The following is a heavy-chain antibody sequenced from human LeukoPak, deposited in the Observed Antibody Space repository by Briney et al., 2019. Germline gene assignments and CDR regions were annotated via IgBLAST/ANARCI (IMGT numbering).Heavy chain of an antibody. CDR3: AKVALYCSSTSCREYYYYYMDV. V-gene: IGHV3-23*01. CDR2: ISGSGGST. CDR1: GFTFSSYA. D-gene: IGHD2-2*01. J-gene: IGHJ6*03. Sequence: QPGGSLRLSCAASGFTFSSYAMSWVRQAPGKGLEWVSAISGSGGSTYYADSVKGRFTISRDNSKNTLYLQMNSLRAEDTAVYYCAKVALYCSSTSCREYYYYYMDVWGKGTTVTVSS.